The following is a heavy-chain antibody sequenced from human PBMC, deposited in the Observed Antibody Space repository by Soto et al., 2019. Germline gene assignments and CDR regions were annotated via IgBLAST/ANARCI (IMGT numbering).Heavy chain of an antibody. D-gene: IGHD3-22*01. CDR3: ARVGPWVPYYYDSSPYTFENWFDP. Sequence: PSETLSLTCTVSSVSISGNYWGWIRQPPGRGLEWIGYIYHGGSTYYNPSLNSRVTLSIDMTNNHVSLILNSVTAADTAVYYCARVGPWVPYYYDSSPYTFENWFDPWGQGTLVTVSS. CDR1: SVSISGNY. CDR2: IYHGGST. J-gene: IGHJ5*02. V-gene: IGHV4-59*08.